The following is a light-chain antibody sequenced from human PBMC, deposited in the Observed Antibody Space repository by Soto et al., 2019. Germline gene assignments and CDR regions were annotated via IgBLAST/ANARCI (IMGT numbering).Light chain of an antibody. Sequence: EIVLTQSPGTMSLSPGERVTLSCRASQTVTRSYLAWYQQKPGQAPRLLIYGASIRATDIPDRFSGSGSGTDFTLTISRLEPEDFAVYYCQQYGTSPRTFGQGTKVEIK. V-gene: IGKV3-20*01. CDR2: GAS. J-gene: IGKJ1*01. CDR1: QTVTRSY. CDR3: QQYGTSPRT.